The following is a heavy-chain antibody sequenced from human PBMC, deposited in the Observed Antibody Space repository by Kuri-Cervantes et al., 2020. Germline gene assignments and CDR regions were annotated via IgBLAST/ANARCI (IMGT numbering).Heavy chain of an antibody. CDR3: ARDGWQWLVEYYFDY. CDR2: ISWNSGSI. J-gene: IGHJ4*02. Sequence: GGSLRLSCTASGFTFDDYAMHWVRQAPGKGLEWVSGISWNSGSIGYADSVKGRFTISRDNAKNSLYLQMNSLRAEDTAVYYCARDGWQWLVEYYFDYWGQGTLVTVSS. V-gene: IGHV3-9*01. CDR1: GFTFDDYA. D-gene: IGHD6-19*01.